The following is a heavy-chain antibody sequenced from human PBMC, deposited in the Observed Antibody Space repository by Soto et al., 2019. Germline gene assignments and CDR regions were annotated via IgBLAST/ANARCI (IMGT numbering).Heavy chain of an antibody. J-gene: IGHJ5*02. Sequence: SAAQSLTCAVYYRFTIGYFCIWSRPPPFEGLEWIVEITHSGSTNYNPSLKSRVTISVDTSKNKFSLKLSCVTAADTAVYYCARAAGGTWIQLWLGWFDPWGQGTMVTVSS. V-gene: IGHV4-34*01. D-gene: IGHD5-18*01. CDR3: ARAAGGTWIQLWLGWFDP. CDR1: YRFTIGYF. CDR2: ITHSGST.